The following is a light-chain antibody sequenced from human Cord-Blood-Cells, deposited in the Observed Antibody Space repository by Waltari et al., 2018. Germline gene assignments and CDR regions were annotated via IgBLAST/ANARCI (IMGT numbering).Light chain of an antibody. CDR1: SSDVGGYNY. CDR3: SSYTSSSTLYV. Sequence: QPALTQPASVSGSPGQSITISCTGTSSDVGGYNYVSWYQQHPGKAPKLMIYDVSKRPSGVSNRFSGSKSGNTASLTISGLQAEDEADYYCSSYTSSSTLYVFGTGTKVTVL. CDR2: DVS. V-gene: IGLV2-14*01. J-gene: IGLJ1*01.